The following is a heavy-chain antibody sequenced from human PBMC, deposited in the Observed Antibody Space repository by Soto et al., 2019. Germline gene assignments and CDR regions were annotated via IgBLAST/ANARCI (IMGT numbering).Heavy chain of an antibody. D-gene: IGHD3-3*02. CDR1: GFTFDKYS. J-gene: IGHJ4*03. CDR3: ARLFISSTSFDY. Sequence: EVQLVESGGDLVQPGGSLRLSCAASGFTFDKYSRNWVRQVPGKGLEWISYISSTGNTINYADSVRGRFTISRDNAANSLYLQMDTLRDDDTAVYYCARLFISSTSFDYWGQGTPVTVSS. V-gene: IGHV3-48*02. CDR2: ISSTGNTI.